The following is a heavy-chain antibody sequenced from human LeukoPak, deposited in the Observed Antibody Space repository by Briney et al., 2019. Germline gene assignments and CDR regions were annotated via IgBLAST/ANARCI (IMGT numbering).Heavy chain of an antibody. CDR1: GFTFSSAW. CDR3: IRVKSWDTRFYLGF. Sequence: PGGSLRLSCAASGFTFSSAWMNWVRQAPGKGLEWLGRSQNPGSGWTTDYAAPVKGRFTILRDDSKTTWYLQMNSLKTEDTAVYYCIRVKSWDTRFYLGFWGQGTLVIVSS. J-gene: IGHJ4*02. CDR2: SQNPGSGWTT. D-gene: IGHD1-26*01. V-gene: IGHV3-15*01.